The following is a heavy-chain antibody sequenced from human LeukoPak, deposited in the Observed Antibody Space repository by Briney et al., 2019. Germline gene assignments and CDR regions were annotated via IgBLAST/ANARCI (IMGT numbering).Heavy chain of an antibody. CDR3: ARDGVNYDRSMGPFDP. CDR2: ISGSGDVT. Sequence: GGSLRLSCAASGFTPKYYAINWVRQAPGKGLEWVSGISGSGDVTDHADFVKGRFIISGDNSNNMVYLQMNSLRAEDTAVYYCARDGVNYDRSMGPFDPWGQGTLVTVSS. V-gene: IGHV3-23*01. D-gene: IGHD3-9*01. J-gene: IGHJ5*02. CDR1: GFTPKYYA.